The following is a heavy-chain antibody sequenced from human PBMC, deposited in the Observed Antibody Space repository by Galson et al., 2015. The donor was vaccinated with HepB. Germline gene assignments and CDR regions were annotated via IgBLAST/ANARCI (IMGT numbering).Heavy chain of an antibody. CDR3: ASLEMATRSPSLFDI. CDR2: ISISSGTK. J-gene: IGHJ3*02. D-gene: IGHD5-24*01. CDR1: GFTFHKYS. Sequence: SLRLSCAASGFTFHKYSMNWVRQAPGKGLEWVSHISISSGTKYYADSVKGRFTISRDNAKNSLYLQMNSLRAEDTAVYYCASLEMATRSPSLFDIWGHGTMVTVSS. V-gene: IGHV3-48*04.